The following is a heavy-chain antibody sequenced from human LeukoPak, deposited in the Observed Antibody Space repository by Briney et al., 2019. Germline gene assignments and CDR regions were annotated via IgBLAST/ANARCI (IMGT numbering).Heavy chain of an antibody. D-gene: IGHD6-13*01. Sequence: PSETLSLTCTVSGGSISSYYWSWIRQPPGKGLEWIGYIYYSGSTNYNPSLKSRVTISVDTSKNQFSLKLSSMTAADTAVYYCARDISAAGTLGAFDIWGQATMVTVSS. V-gene: IGHV4-59*01. J-gene: IGHJ3*02. CDR3: ARDISAAGTLGAFDI. CDR2: IYYSGST. CDR1: GGSISSYY.